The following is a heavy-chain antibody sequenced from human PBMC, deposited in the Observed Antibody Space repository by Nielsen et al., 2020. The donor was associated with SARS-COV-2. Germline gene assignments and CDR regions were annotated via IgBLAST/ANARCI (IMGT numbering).Heavy chain of an antibody. D-gene: IGHD2-15*01. CDR2: INAGNGNT. J-gene: IGHJ5*02. CDR3: ARTSQGGRFDP. V-gene: IGHV1-3*01. CDR1: GYTFTAYA. Sequence: ASVKVSCKASGYTFTAYAIHWVRQDPGQRLEWMGWINAGNGNTKYSQKFQGRVTMTRDTSANTAYMELSSLSSEDTAVYYCARTSQGGRFDPWGQGTQVIVSS.